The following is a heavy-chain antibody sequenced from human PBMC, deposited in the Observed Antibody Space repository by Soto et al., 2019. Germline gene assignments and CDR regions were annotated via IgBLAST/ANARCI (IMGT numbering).Heavy chain of an antibody. CDR2: ISGSGGST. J-gene: IGHJ4*02. Sequence: GSLRLSCAASGFTFSSYAMTWVRQAPGKGLEWVSAISGSGGSTYYADSVRGRFTISRDNSKNTLYLQMNSLRGEDTAVYYCAKDRSGYYYFDYWGQGTQVTVSS. CDR1: GFTFSSYA. CDR3: AKDRSGYYYFDY. V-gene: IGHV3-23*01. D-gene: IGHD5-12*01.